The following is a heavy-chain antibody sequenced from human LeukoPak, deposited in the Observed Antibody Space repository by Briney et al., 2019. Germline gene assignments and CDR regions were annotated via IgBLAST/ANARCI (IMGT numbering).Heavy chain of an antibody. J-gene: IGHJ4*02. CDR1: GFIFSNYG. CDR3: ARDGGYYFDY. Sequence: GGSLRLSCAASGFIFSNYGMHWVRQAPGKGLEWVAVIWYDGSNKYYADSVKGRFTISRDNSKNTLYLQMNSLRAEDTAVYYCARDGGYYFDYWGQGTLVTVSS. CDR2: IWYDGSNK. V-gene: IGHV3-33*01. D-gene: IGHD3-3*01.